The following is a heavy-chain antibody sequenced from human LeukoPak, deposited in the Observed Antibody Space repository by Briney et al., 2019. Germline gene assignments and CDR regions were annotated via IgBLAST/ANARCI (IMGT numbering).Heavy chain of an antibody. D-gene: IGHD3/OR15-3a*01. CDR2: IYYTGNT. CDR3: ARQTGSGLFTLP. V-gene: IGHV4-39*01. CDR1: GGSISSGSYY. Sequence: SETLSLTCTVSGGSISSGSYYWGWIRQPPGKGLEWIGSIYYTGNTYYNASLKSRVTISIDTSKNQISLRLTSVTAADTAMYYCARQTGSGLFTLPGGQGTLVTVSS. J-gene: IGHJ4*02.